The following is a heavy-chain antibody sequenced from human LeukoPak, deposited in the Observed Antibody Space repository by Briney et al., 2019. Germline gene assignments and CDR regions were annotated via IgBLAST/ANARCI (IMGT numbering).Heavy chain of an antibody. J-gene: IGHJ2*01. CDR1: GYTFTGYY. CDR2: INPNSGGT. D-gene: IGHD3-3*01. Sequence: ASVKVSCKASGYTFTGYYMHWVRQAPGQGLEWMGWINPNSGGTNYAQKFQGRVTMTRDTSISTAYMELSRLRSDDTAVYYCARTYDFWSGYPDWYFDLWGRGTLVTVSS. V-gene: IGHV1-2*02. CDR3: ARTYDFWSGYPDWYFDL.